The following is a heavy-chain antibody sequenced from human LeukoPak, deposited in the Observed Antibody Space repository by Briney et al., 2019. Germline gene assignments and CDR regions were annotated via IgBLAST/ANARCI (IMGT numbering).Heavy chain of an antibody. CDR1: GFTFSSYG. D-gene: IGHD3-22*01. Sequence: QPGGSLRLSCAASGFTFSSYGMHWVRQAPGKGLEWEAVIWYDGSNKYYADSVKGRFTISRDNSKNTLYLQMNSLRAEDTAVYYCAKDQGYYDSSGYYRSNWFDPWGQGTLVTVSS. CDR2: IWYDGSNK. J-gene: IGHJ5*02. V-gene: IGHV3-33*06. CDR3: AKDQGYYDSSGYYRSNWFDP.